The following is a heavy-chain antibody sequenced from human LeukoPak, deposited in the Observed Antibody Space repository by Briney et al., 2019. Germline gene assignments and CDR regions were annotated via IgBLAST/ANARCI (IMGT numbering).Heavy chain of an antibody. CDR1: AGTFSSYA. D-gene: IGHD6-19*01. J-gene: IGHJ4*02. CDR3: ATSNNGYSSGWTLDY. Sequence: SVKVSCKASAGTFSSYAISWVRQAPGQGLEWMGRIIPIFGTANYAQKFQGRVTITTDESTSTAYMELSSLRSEDTAVYYCATSNNGYSSGWTLDYWGQGTLVTVSS. CDR2: IIPIFGTA. V-gene: IGHV1-69*05.